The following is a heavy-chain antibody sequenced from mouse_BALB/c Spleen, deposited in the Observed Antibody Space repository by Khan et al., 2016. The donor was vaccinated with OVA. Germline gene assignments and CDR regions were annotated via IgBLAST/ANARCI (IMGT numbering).Heavy chain of an antibody. CDR2: INPSNGYT. V-gene: IGHV1-4*01. Sequence: QVQLKESGAELARPGASVKMSCKASGYTFTSYSMHWIKQRPGQGLEWIGNINPSNGYTNHNQNFRDKATLTADKSSSTAYMQLSSLTSEDSAVYYCARDVHYHGSREALDYWGQGTSVTVSS. J-gene: IGHJ4*01. CDR3: ARDVHYHGSREALDY. CDR1: GYTFTSYS. D-gene: IGHD1-1*01.